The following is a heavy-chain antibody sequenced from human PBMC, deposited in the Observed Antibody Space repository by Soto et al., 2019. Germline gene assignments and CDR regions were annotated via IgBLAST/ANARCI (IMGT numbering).Heavy chain of an antibody. CDR3: ARVKFRLPFWFDP. J-gene: IGHJ5*02. Sequence: PSETLSLTCTVSGGSISSYYWSWIRQPPGKGLEWIGYIYYSGSTNYNPSLKSRVTISVDTSKNQFSLKLSSVTAADTAVYYCARVKFRLPFWFDPWGQGTLVTV. CDR1: GGSISSYY. V-gene: IGHV4-59*01. CDR2: IYYSGST. D-gene: IGHD2-15*01.